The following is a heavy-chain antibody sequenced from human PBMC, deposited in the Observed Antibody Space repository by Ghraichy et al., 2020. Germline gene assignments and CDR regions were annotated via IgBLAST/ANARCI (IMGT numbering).Heavy chain of an antibody. Sequence: GESLNISCAASRFTFSDYAMGWVRQAPGKGLEWVSVINGGAYSINYADSVKGRFTISRDNFKNTVFLQMNNLRVEDTAIYYCARNDTTKGVFDYWGLGTQFTVSS. CDR3: ARNDTTKGVFDY. J-gene: IGHJ4*02. V-gene: IGHV3-23*03. D-gene: IGHD2-8*01. CDR2: INGGAYSI. CDR1: RFTFSDYA.